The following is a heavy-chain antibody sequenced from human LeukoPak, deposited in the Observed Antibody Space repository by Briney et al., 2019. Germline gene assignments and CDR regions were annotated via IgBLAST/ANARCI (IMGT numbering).Heavy chain of an antibody. Sequence: ETLSLTCTVSGGSISSYYWSWIRQPPGKGLEWIGYIYYSGSTNYNPSLKSRVTISVDTSKNQFSLKLSSVTAADTAVYYCASNYFGSRSLDYWGQGTLVTVSS. CDR2: IYYSGST. CDR3: ASNYFGSRSLDY. J-gene: IGHJ4*02. D-gene: IGHD3-10*01. CDR1: GGSISSYY. V-gene: IGHV4-59*08.